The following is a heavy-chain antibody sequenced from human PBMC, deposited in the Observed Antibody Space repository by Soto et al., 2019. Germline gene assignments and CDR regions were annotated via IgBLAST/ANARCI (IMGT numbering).Heavy chain of an antibody. V-gene: IGHV1-58*02. D-gene: IGHD3-3*01. Sequence: SVKVSCKASGFTFTSSAMQWVRQARGQRLEWIGWIVVGSGNTNHAQKFQERVTITRGMSTSTAYMELSSLRSEDTAVYYCAADSRFLEWLKPEYYFDYWGQGTLVTVSS. J-gene: IGHJ4*02. CDR1: GFTFTSSA. CDR3: AADSRFLEWLKPEYYFDY. CDR2: IVVGSGNT.